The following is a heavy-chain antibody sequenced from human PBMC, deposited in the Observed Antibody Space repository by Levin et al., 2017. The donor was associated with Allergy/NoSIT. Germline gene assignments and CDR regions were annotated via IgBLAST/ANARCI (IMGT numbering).Heavy chain of an antibody. D-gene: IGHD3-22*01. J-gene: IGHJ4*02. CDR2: VSYDGNNK. CDR1: GFIFSSYG. Sequence: LSLTCAASGFIFSSYGMHWVRQAPGKGLEWVAVVSYDGNNKYYADSVKGRFTISRDNSKNTLYLQMNSLRAEDTAVYYCAKGRVDDSSGPLFDYWGQGTLLTVSS. CDR3: AKGRVDDSSGPLFDY. V-gene: IGHV3-30*18.